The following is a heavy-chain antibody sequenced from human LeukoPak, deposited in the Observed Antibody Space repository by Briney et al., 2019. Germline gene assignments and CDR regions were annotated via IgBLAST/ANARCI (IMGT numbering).Heavy chain of an antibody. CDR1: GFTFSSYA. V-gene: IGHV3-23*01. CDR3: AKDAYSSGYYFDY. J-gene: IGHJ4*02. Sequence: GGSLRLSCAASGFTFSSYAMSWVRQAPGKGLEWVSAISGSGGTTYYADSVKGRFTISRDSSKNTLYLQMNSLGAEDTAVFYCAKDAYSSGYYFDYWGQGTLVTVSS. CDR2: ISGSGGTT. D-gene: IGHD6-19*01.